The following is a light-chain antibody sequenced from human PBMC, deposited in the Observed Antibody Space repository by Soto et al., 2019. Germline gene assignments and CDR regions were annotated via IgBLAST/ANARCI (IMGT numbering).Light chain of an antibody. CDR3: QLYDSSPRYT. CDR1: QRISGSY. Sequence: EIVLTQSPGTLSLSPGERATLSCRASQRISGSYLAWYRQKPGQAPRLLIYSASSRATGIPDRFSGSGSGTDFPLTISRLEPDDFAVYYCQLYDSSPRYTFGQGTKLEIK. J-gene: IGKJ2*01. CDR2: SAS. V-gene: IGKV3-20*01.